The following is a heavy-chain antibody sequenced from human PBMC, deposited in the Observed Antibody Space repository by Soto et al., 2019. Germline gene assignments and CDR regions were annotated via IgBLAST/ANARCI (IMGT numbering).Heavy chain of an antibody. D-gene: IGHD3-3*01. J-gene: IGHJ5*02. V-gene: IGHV4-39*01. CDR2: VYYNGFT. CDR1: GGSISSSNYY. Sequence: QLQLRESGPGLVKPSETLSLTCTVSGGSISSSNYYWAWIRQSPGKGLEWIGSVYYNGFTYYNPSLQRRVTSSVDTSKNQFSLKLTSVTAADTAVYYCARMGDFWSGPGELDPWGQGTRVTVSS. CDR3: ARMGDFWSGPGELDP.